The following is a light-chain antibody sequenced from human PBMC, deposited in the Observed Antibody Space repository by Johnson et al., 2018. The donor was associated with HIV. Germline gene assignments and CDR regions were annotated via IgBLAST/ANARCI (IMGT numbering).Light chain of an antibody. CDR2: ENN. V-gene: IGLV1-51*02. CDR3: GTWDSSLSAV. Sequence: QSVLTQPPSVSAAPGQKVTISCSGSSSNIGNNYVSWYQQLPGTAPKLLIYENNKLPSGIPDRFSGSKSGTSATLGITGLQTGDEADYYCGTWDSSLSAVFGTGTNVPVL. J-gene: IGLJ1*01. CDR1: SSNIGNNY.